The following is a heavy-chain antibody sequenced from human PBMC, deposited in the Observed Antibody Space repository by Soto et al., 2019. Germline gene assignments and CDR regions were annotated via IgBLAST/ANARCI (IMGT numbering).Heavy chain of an antibody. CDR2: IYYSGST. CDR3: ARLGGSYAVPHFDY. D-gene: IGHD1-26*01. CDR1: GASISSGGYY. J-gene: IGHJ4*02. V-gene: IGHV4-31*03. Sequence: SETQSLTCTVSGASISSGGYYWGWIRQHPGKGLEWIGYIYYSGSTYYNPSLKSRVAISVDTSKNQFSLKLSSVTAADTAVYYCARLGGSYAVPHFDYWGQGTLVTVSS.